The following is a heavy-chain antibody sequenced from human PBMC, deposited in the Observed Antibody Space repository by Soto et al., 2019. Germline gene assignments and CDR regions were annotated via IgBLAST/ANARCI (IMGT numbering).Heavy chain of an antibody. CDR1: GFTFSGSA. V-gene: IGHV3-73*01. J-gene: IGHJ5*02. D-gene: IGHD6-19*01. CDR3: TRAQPEWLVKFDP. CDR2: IRSKANSYAT. Sequence: GGSLRLSCAASGFTFSGSAMHWVRQASGKGLEWVGRIRSKANSYATAYAASVKGRFTISRDDSKNTAYLQMNSLKTEDTAVYYCTRAQPEWLVKFDPWGQGTLVTVSS.